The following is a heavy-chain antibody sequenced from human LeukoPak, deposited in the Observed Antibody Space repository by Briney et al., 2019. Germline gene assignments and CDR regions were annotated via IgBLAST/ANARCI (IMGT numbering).Heavy chain of an antibody. CDR2: ISYDGSNI. CDR1: GFTFSSYG. V-gene: IGHV3-30*18. Sequence: GRSLCLSCAASGFTFSSYGMHWVRQAPGKGLEWVAVISYDGSNICYADSVKGRFTISRDNSKNTLYLQMNSLRAEDTAVYYCAKAFFGWSVDYWGQGTLVTVSS. CDR3: AKAFFGWSVDY. D-gene: IGHD3/OR15-3a*01. J-gene: IGHJ4*02.